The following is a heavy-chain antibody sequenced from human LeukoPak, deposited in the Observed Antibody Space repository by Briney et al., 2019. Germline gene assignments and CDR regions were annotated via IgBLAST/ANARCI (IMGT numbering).Heavy chain of an antibody. CDR3: AREREYYFDY. CDR1: GVSITSGSYY. J-gene: IGHJ4*02. D-gene: IGHD2/OR15-2a*01. Sequence: PSGTLSLTCTVSGVSITSGSYYWGWIRQPPGKGLEWIGSIYYSGSTYNNPSLKSRVTISVDTSKNQFSLKLDSVTAADTAVYYCAREREYYFDYWGQGALVTLTT. V-gene: IGHV4-39*02. CDR2: IYYSGST.